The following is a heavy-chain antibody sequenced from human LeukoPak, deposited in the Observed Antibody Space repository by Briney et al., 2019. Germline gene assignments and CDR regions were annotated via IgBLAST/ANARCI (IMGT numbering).Heavy chain of an antibody. V-gene: IGHV3-21*01. J-gene: IGHJ4*02. CDR3: ARLYDGSAYHADHFDY. D-gene: IGHD3-22*01. CDR2: ISSSSYI. CDR1: GFTFNTYN. Sequence: GGSLRLSCAGSGFTFNTYNMSWVRQAPGKGLEWVSSISSSSYIYYADSVKGRFTISRDNAKNSLYLQMNSLRAEDTAVYYCARLYDGSAYHADHFDYWGQGTLVIVSS.